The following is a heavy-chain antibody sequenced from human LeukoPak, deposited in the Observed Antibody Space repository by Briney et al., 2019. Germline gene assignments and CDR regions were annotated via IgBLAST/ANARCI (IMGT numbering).Heavy chain of an antibody. CDR2: IYHSGST. V-gene: IGHV4-38-2*02. CDR1: GYSISSGYY. CDR3: ARLQQWLVDY. J-gene: IGHJ4*02. Sequence: KPSETLSLTCTVSGYSISSGYYWGWIRQPPGKGLEWIGSIYHSGSTYYTPSLKSRVTISVDTSKNQFSLKLSSVTAADTAVYYCARLQQWLVDYWGQGTLVTVSS. D-gene: IGHD6-19*01.